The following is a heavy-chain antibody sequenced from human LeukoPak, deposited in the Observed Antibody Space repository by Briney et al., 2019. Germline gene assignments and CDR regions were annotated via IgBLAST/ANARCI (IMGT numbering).Heavy chain of an antibody. J-gene: IGHJ5*02. Sequence: ASVKVSCKASGYTFTGCYMHWVRQAPGQGLEWMGWINPNSGGTNYAQKFQGRVNMTRDTSISTAYMELSRLRSEDTAVYYCARGLEWLTRRHTWFDPWGQGTLVTVSS. CDR2: INPNSGGT. CDR3: ARGLEWLTRRHTWFDP. D-gene: IGHD3-3*01. CDR1: GYTFTGCY. V-gene: IGHV1-2*02.